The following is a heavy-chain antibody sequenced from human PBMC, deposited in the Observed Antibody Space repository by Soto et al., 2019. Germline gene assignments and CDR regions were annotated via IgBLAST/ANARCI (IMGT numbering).Heavy chain of an antibody. J-gene: IGHJ6*02. Sequence: QVQLVQSGAEVKKPGASVKVSCKASGYTFTSYGISWVRQAPGQGLEWMGWISAYNDNTNYAQKLQGRVTMTTDTSTSTAYMELRSLRSDDTAVYYCARDQRCCSSSSRDYYGMDVWGQGTTVTVSS. CDR2: ISAYNDNT. V-gene: IGHV1-18*01. CDR1: GYTFTSYG. D-gene: IGHD6-6*01. CDR3: ARDQRCCSSSSRDYYGMDV.